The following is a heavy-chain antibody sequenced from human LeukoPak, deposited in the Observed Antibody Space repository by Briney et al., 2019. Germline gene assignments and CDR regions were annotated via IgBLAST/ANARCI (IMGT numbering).Heavy chain of an antibody. V-gene: IGHV4-59*01. Sequence: SETLSLTCTVSGGSISSYYWSWIRQPPGKGLEWIGYIYYSGSTHYNPSLKSRVTISVDTSKNQFSLKLSSVTAADTAVYYCARARISSLFDYWGQGTLVTVSS. CDR1: GGSISSYY. CDR3: ARARISSLFDY. J-gene: IGHJ4*02. D-gene: IGHD2-15*01. CDR2: IYYSGST.